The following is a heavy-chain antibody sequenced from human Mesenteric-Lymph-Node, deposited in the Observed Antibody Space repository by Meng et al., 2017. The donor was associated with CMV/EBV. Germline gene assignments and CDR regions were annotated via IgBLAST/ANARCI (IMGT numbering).Heavy chain of an antibody. J-gene: IGHJ4*02. CDR2: INHSGST. CDR1: GGSFSGYD. Sequence: QVQVKQWGVGLLRLSETLSLPCAVYGGSFSGYDWSWIRQPPGKGLEWIGEINHSGSTNYNPSLKSRVTISVDTSKNQFSLKLSSVTAADTAVYYCARHQRWLKSEGGFNYWGQGTLVTVSS. V-gene: IGHV4-34*01. D-gene: IGHD4-23*01. CDR3: ARHQRWLKSEGGFNY.